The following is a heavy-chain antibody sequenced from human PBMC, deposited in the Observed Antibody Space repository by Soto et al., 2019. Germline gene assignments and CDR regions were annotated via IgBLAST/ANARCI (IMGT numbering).Heavy chain of an antibody. Sequence: DVQLVESGGDLVQPGGSLRLSCAASGFSFSSYWMTWVRQAPGKGLEWVANIKQDGREKYYVASVKGRFTISRDNGKNLLFLQMDSLTPDDTAVYYCAGDGVRNGAYNGWLDPWGQGTLGTVSS. CDR1: GFSFSSYW. V-gene: IGHV3-7*03. CDR3: AGDGVRNGAYNGWLDP. J-gene: IGHJ5*02. CDR2: IKQDGREK. D-gene: IGHD3-16*01.